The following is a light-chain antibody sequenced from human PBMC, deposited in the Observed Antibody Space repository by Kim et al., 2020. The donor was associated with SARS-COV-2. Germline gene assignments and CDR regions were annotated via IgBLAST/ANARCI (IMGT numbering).Light chain of an antibody. CDR1: QDISSY. CDR3: QQYYSYPPT. Sequence: AIRMTQSPSSFSASTGDRVTITCRASQDISSYLAWYQQQPGKAPKLLIYTASTLQSGVPSRFSDSGSGTDFTLTISCLQSEDFATYYCQQYYSYPPTFGQGTKVDIK. CDR2: TAS. V-gene: IGKV1-8*01. J-gene: IGKJ1*01.